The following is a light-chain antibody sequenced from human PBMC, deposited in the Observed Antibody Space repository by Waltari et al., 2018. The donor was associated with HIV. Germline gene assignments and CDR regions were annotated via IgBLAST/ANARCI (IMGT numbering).Light chain of an antibody. J-gene: IGLJ2*01. Sequence: SYVVTQPPSVSVAPGQTARMTCGGNNIGSKSVNWYQQKSGQAPVLVLYDDKDRPSGIPERVSGSNSGNTATLTISRVEAGDEADYYCQVWDRSSDVVFGGGTKLTVL. CDR3: QVWDRSSDVV. CDR1: NIGSKS. V-gene: IGLV3-21*02. CDR2: DDK.